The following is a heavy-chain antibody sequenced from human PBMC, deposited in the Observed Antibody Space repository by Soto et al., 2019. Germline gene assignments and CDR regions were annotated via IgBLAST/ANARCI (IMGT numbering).Heavy chain of an antibody. V-gene: IGHV4-39*01. J-gene: IGHJ4*02. Sequence: SETLSLTCNVSGGSIGSSNYYWGWIRQPPGKGLEWIGSIYRGSTYYNPSLKSRVTISVDTSKNQFSLKLSSVTAADTAVYYCARQEEYYGSGSYLDHWGQGTLVTVSS. CDR2: IYRGST. CDR1: GGSIGSSNYY. D-gene: IGHD3-10*01. CDR3: ARQEEYYGSGSYLDH.